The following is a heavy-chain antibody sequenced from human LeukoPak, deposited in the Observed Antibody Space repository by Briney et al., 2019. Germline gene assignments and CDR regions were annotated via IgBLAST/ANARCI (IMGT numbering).Heavy chain of an antibody. V-gene: IGHV3-64*01. CDR3: ARVAPLTGYYMFLSYYFDY. Sequence: GGSLRLSCAASGFTFSNYAMHWVRQAPGKGLEYVSAISSNGGSTYYANSVKGRFTISRDNSKNTLYLQMGSLRAEDMAVYYCARVAPLTGYYMFLSYYFDYWGQGTLVTVSS. J-gene: IGHJ4*02. CDR2: ISSNGGST. D-gene: IGHD3-9*01. CDR1: GFTFSNYA.